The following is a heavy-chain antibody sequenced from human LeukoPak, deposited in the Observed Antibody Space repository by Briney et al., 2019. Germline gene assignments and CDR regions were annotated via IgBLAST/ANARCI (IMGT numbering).Heavy chain of an antibody. D-gene: IGHD6-13*01. J-gene: IGHJ3*02. CDR2: MNCNSGVT. V-gene: IGHV1-2*02. Sequence: ASVKVSCKASGFTFTGYYMHWVRQAPGQGLEWMGWMNCNSGVTNYAQNFRGRATMTRDTSINTAYMEVSGLRSDDTAVYYCVTSTEYISSWGAFDIWGQGTMVTISS. CDR3: VTSTEYISSWGAFDI. CDR1: GFTFTGYY.